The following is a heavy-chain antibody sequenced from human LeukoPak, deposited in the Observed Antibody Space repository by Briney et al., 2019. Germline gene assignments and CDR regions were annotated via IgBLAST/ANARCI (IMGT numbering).Heavy chain of an antibody. Sequence: GESLKISCKGSGYSFTNYWIGWVRQMPGKGLEWMGIIYPGDSDTRYSPPFQGQVTISADKSISTAYLQWSSLKASDTAMYYCVRLMTTVTQGCWYFDLWGRGTLVTVSS. D-gene: IGHD4-17*01. J-gene: IGHJ2*01. V-gene: IGHV5-51*01. CDR1: GYSFTNYW. CDR2: IYPGDSDT. CDR3: VRLMTTVTQGCWYFDL.